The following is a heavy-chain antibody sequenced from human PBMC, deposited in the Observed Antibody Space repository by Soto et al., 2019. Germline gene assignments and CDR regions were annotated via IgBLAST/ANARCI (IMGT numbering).Heavy chain of an antibody. CDR3: ARVNGCYYYGMDV. J-gene: IGHJ6*02. Sequence: QVQPVESGGGLVKPGGSLRLSCAASGFTFRDYYMSWIRQAPGKGLEWVSDISSSGSIIYYADSVKGRFTMSRDNAKNSLYLQMNSLRAEDTAVYYCARVNGCYYYGMDVWGQGTTVTVS. CDR1: GFTFRDYY. V-gene: IGHV3-11*01. D-gene: IGHD1-1*01. CDR2: ISSSGSII.